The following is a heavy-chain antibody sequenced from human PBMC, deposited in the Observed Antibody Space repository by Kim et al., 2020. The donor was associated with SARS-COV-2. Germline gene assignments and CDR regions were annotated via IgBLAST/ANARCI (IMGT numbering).Heavy chain of an antibody. D-gene: IGHD3-10*01. CDR2: ISYTGSA. V-gene: IGHV4-59*08. Sequence: SETLSLTCNVSGGSITNYYWSWIRQPPGKGLEWIGYISYTGSANYNPSLQSRVTISLDTSPAQFSLKLTSVTAADTAVYFCARQGSSRNYYGDYLGQGTL. CDR3: ARQGSSRNYYGDY. J-gene: IGHJ4*02. CDR1: GGSITNYY.